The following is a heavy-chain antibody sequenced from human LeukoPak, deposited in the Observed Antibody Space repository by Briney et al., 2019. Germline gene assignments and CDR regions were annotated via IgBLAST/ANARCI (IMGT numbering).Heavy chain of an antibody. CDR1: GGSFRGYY. D-gene: IGHD3-22*01. V-gene: IGHV4-34*12. CDR2: VIHSGAT. Sequence: PSETLPLTCTVYGGSFRGYYWTWIRQSPGKGLQWIGEVIHSGATNYNPSLTSRLIISVDTSRNQFSLKLSSVTAADTAVYYCARGYDSGGYYAYFDYWGQGALVTVSS. CDR3: ARGYDSGGYYAYFDY. J-gene: IGHJ4*02.